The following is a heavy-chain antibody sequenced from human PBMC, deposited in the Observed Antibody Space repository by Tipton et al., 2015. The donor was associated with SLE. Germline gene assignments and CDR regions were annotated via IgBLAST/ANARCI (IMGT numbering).Heavy chain of an antibody. CDR2: ISYSGST. V-gene: IGHV4-59*01. J-gene: IGHJ4*02. D-gene: IGHD2-8*01. Sequence: QLVQSGAEVKPSETLSLTCTVSGGSISSYFWSWIRQPPGKGLEWIGYISYSGSTSYNPSLKSRVTISVDTSKNQFSLKLSSVTAADTAVYFCARGELYAGASLYYFEYWGQGTLVTVSS. CDR1: GGSISSYF. CDR3: ARGELYAGASLYYFEY.